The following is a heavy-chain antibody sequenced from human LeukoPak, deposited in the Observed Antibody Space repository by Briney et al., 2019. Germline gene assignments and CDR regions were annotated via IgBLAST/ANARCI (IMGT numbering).Heavy chain of an antibody. D-gene: IGHD1-7*01. J-gene: IGHJ4*02. CDR1: GFTFSSYG. CDR3: ARDAVELELRHYFDY. Sequence: PGGSLRLSCAASGFTFSSYGMHWVRQAPGKGLEWVAVISYDGSNKYYADSVKGRFTISRDNSKNTLYLQMNSLRAEDTAVYYCARDAVELELRHYFDYWGQGTLVTVSS. CDR2: ISYDGSNK. V-gene: IGHV3-30*19.